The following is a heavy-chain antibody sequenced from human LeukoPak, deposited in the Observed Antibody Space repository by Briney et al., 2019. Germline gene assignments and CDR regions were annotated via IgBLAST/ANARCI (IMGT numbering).Heavy chain of an antibody. D-gene: IGHD2-2*03. Sequence: SETLSLTCTVSNGSMTSDSYYWAWVRQPPGKGLEWIGTIFYSGKTYYSASLKSRVTVSLDTSKKNFSLRLSSVTAADTAVYYCARLWIVATWFDVWGQGALVTVSS. V-gene: IGHV4-39*02. CDR2: IFYSGKT. CDR1: NGSMTSDSYY. CDR3: ARLWIVATWFDV. J-gene: IGHJ5*02.